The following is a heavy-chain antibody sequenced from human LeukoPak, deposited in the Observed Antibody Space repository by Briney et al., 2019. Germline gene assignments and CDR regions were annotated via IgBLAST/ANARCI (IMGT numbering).Heavy chain of an antibody. CDR2: VWYEGSKE. V-gene: IGHV3-33*01. Sequence: PGRSLRLSCETSGLTFITYAMHWVRQAPGKGLEWVAVVWYEGSKEFYAESVKGRFTISRDNSKNTLFLQMNSLRVEDTAVYYCARGNGYSYGYFGYWGQGTLVTVSS. CDR1: GLTFITYA. D-gene: IGHD5-18*01. CDR3: ARGNGYSYGYFGY. J-gene: IGHJ4*02.